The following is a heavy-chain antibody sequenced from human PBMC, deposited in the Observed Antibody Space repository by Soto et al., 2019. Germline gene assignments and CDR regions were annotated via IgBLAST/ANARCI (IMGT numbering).Heavy chain of an antibody. V-gene: IGHV4-59*01. CDR3: SRARRGYFDY. D-gene: IGHD3-22*01. Sequence: SDTLSLTCTVSGGSISIYYWSWIRQPPGKGLEWIGYIYYSGSTNYNPSLKSRVTISVDTSKNQFSLKLSSVTAADTAVYYCSRARRGYFDYWGQGTLVTVSS. CDR2: IYYSGST. J-gene: IGHJ4*02. CDR1: GGSISIYY.